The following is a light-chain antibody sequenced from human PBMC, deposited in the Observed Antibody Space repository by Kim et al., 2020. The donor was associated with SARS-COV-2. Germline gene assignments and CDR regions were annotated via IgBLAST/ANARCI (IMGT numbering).Light chain of an antibody. CDR2: EVT. CDR3: CSYAGSSTSI. CDR1: SSDVGSYNL. J-gene: IGLJ1*01. V-gene: IGLV2-23*02. Sequence: QSALTQPASVSGSPGQSLTISCTGTSSDVGSYNLVSWYQHHPGKAPKVMIYEVTKRPSGVSNRFSGSKSGNTASLTISGLQAEDEADYYCCSYAGSSTSIFGTGTKVTVL.